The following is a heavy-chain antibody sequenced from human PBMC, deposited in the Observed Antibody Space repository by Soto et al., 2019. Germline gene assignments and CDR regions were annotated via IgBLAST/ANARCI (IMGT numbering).Heavy chain of an antibody. CDR2: IRSEANGGTT. V-gene: IGHV3-49*04. J-gene: IGHJ4*02. Sequence: LSCTGSGFTFGSYSLSWVRQAPGKGLEWVGVIRSEANGGTTDYAASVKGRITISRDDSKSIAYMEINSLQTEDTAVYYCTRYYYESSGYYVYWGQGALVTVS. D-gene: IGHD3-22*01. CDR1: GFTFGSYS. CDR3: TRYYYESSGYYVY.